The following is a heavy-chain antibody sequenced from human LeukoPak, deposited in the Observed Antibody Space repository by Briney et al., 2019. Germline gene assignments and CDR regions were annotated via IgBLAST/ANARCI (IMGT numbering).Heavy chain of an antibody. Sequence: GGSLRLSCAASGVTFSSYGMHWVRQAPGKGLEWVAFIRYDGSNKYYADSVKGRFTISRDNSKNTLYLQMNSLRAEDTAVYYCAKDISYYDFWSGYKLDYWGQGTLVTVSS. D-gene: IGHD3-3*01. CDR1: GVTFSSYG. CDR2: IRYDGSNK. V-gene: IGHV3-30*02. CDR3: AKDISYYDFWSGYKLDY. J-gene: IGHJ4*02.